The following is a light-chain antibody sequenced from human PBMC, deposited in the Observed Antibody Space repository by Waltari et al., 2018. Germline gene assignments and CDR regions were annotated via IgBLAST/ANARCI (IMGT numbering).Light chain of an antibody. J-gene: IGLJ2*01. CDR1: SHSSNY. CDR2: DKN. Sequence: SSELTQDPAVSVAMGQTGRITCPGDSHSSNYASWYQQRPGQAPILVMYDKNNRPSGVPDRFSGSSSDNTASLTITGAQAEDEASYYCHSRDASGVGGSFGGGTKLTVL. V-gene: IGLV3-19*01. CDR3: HSRDASGVGGS.